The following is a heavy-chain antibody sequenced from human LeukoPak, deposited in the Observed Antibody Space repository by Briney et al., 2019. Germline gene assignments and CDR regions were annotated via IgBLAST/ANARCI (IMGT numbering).Heavy chain of an antibody. J-gene: IGHJ4*02. CDR3: AKETDTAMAY. CDR1: GFIFSIYG. CDR2: ISYDGSNK. Sequence: PGGSLRLSCAASGFIFSIYGMHWVRQAPGKGLEWVAVISYDGSNKYYADSVKGRFTISRDNSKNTLYLQMNSLRAEDTAVYYCAKETDTAMAYWGQGTLVTVSS. D-gene: IGHD5-18*01. V-gene: IGHV3-30*18.